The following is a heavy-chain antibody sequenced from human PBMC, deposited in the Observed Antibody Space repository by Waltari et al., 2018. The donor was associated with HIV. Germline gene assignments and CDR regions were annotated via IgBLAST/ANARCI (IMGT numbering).Heavy chain of an antibody. CDR3: ARAYYDFWSGTGSSGNWFDP. J-gene: IGHJ5*02. CDR2: IYTSGST. Sequence: QVQLQESGPGLVKPSQTLSLTCTVSGGSISSGSYYWSWIRRPAGKGLELIGRIYTSGSTNYNPSLESRVTISVDTSRNQFSLKLRSVTAADTAVYYCARAYYDFWSGTGSSGNWFDPWGQGTLVTVSS. D-gene: IGHD3-3*01. V-gene: IGHV4-61*02. CDR1: GGSISSGSYY.